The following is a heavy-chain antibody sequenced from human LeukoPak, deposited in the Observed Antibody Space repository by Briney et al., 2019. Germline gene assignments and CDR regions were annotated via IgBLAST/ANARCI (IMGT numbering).Heavy chain of an antibody. V-gene: IGHV3-30*02. D-gene: IGHD3-22*01. CDR3: ATEGHDRRGLYYVFPEY. CDR2: IRDDGSKK. Sequence: GGSLRLSCAAYGFPFSNYGMHWVRQVPGMGLEWVAFIRDDGSKKYYLDSVKGRFTISRDDSKNTLYLQMISLRPDDTGVYYCATEGHDRRGLYYVFPEYWGPGTLVTVSS. J-gene: IGHJ4*02. CDR1: GFPFSNYG.